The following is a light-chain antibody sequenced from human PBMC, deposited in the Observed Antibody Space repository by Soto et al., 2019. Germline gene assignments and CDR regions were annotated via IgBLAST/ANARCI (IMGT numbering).Light chain of an antibody. CDR1: QNVDSNY. J-gene: IGKJ1*01. Sequence: EIVLTQSPGTLSLSPGERATLSCRASQNVDSNYLAWYQQKPGQPPWIIIFGASGRATGIPDRFSGSGSGTDFTLTISRLEPEDFAVYYCQQYGSLSWTFGQGTKVEIK. CDR2: GAS. V-gene: IGKV3-20*01. CDR3: QQYGSLSWT.